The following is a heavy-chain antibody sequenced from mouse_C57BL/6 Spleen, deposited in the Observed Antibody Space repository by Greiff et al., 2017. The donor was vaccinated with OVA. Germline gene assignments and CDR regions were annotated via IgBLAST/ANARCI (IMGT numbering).Heavy chain of an antibody. CDR1: GYAFSSSW. J-gene: IGHJ2*01. CDR3: TYYYGSLDY. V-gene: IGHV1-82*01. CDR2: IYPGDGDT. D-gene: IGHD1-1*01. Sequence: QVQLQQSGPELVKPGASVKISCKASGYAFSSSWMNWVKQRPGKGLEWIGRIYPGDGDTNYNGKFKGKATLTADKSSSTAYMQLSSLTSEDSAVYFCTYYYGSLDYWGQGTTLTVSS.